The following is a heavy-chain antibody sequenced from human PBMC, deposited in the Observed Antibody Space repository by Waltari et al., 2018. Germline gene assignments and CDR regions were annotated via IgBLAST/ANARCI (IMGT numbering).Heavy chain of an antibody. V-gene: IGHV3-9*01. Sequence: EVQLVESGGGLVQPGRSLRLYCAASGFSFGDYAMHWSRQAPGKGLEWVAGVSWKSGNLGYADSVQGRFTISRDDAKNSLYLQMNSLRAEDTAVYYCAKDVAAGDPPNYYSYMDVWGKGTTVTVSS. CDR1: GFSFGDYA. J-gene: IGHJ6*03. CDR2: VSWKSGNL. CDR3: AKDVAAGDPPNYYSYMDV. D-gene: IGHD6-13*01.